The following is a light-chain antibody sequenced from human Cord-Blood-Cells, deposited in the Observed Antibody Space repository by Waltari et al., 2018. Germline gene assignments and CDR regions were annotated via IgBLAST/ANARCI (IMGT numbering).Light chain of an antibody. CDR1: SSDAGGYNY. CDR2: EVS. J-gene: IGLJ1*01. Sequence: QSALTQPAAVSGSPGQSITISCTGTSSDAGGYNYVSWYQHHPGKAPKLMIYEVSNRPSGVSNRFSGSKSGNTASLTISGLQAEDEADYYCSSYTSSSTLVFGTGTKVTVL. CDR3: SSYTSSSTLV. V-gene: IGLV2-14*01.